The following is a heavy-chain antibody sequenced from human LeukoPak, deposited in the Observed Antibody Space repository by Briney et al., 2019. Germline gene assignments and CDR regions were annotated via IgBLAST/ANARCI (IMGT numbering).Heavy chain of an antibody. CDR2: IHTSGST. CDR1: GGSINSGSYY. CDR3: ARRDISSGWSFDY. Sequence: SETLSLTCTVSGGSINSGSYYWSWLRQPAGKGLEWIGQIHTSGSTNYNPPLKSRVSMSIDTTEDQVSLTIRSVTAADTAFYYCARRDISSGWSFDYWGQGTLVTVSS. J-gene: IGHJ4*02. D-gene: IGHD6-19*01. V-gene: IGHV4-61*09.